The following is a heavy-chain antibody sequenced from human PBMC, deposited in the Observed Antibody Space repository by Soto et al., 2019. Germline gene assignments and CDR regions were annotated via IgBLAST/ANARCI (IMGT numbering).Heavy chain of an antibody. CDR2: INHRGSL. CDR1: GGSFSGYY. Sequence: PSETLSLTCAVYGGSFSGYYWSWIRQPPGEGLEWFGYINHRGSLYYNPSLKSRVSMSVDTSKNQFSLNLSSVTAADTAVYYCAREVPQRQGRNMDVWGQGTTVTVSS. D-gene: IGHD1-1*01. J-gene: IGHJ6*02. CDR3: AREVPQRQGRNMDV. V-gene: IGHV4-34*09.